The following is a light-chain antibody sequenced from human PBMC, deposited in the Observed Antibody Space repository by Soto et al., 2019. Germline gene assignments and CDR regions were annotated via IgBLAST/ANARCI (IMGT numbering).Light chain of an antibody. J-gene: IGKJ4*01. Sequence: DIQMTQSPSSLSASVGDRVTSTCRASQSISSYLNWYQQKPGKAPKLLIYAASSLQSGVPSRFRGSGSGTDFTLTITSLQPEDSATNYCQQSHSMSLIFGGGTKVEI. CDR1: QSISSY. CDR3: QQSHSMSLI. V-gene: IGKV1-39*01. CDR2: AAS.